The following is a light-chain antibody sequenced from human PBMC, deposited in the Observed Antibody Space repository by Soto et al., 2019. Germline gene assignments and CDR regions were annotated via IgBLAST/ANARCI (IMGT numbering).Light chain of an antibody. CDR1: QSVSGW. CDR2: DVS. V-gene: IGKV1-5*01. CDR3: QQYKNYWT. J-gene: IGKJ1*01. Sequence: DIEVTQSPSTLSAFVGDRVAITCRASQSVSGWLAWYQHKPGKAPKLLIYDVSSLESGVPSRFSGSATGTEFTLTISNLQPDDFATYYCQQYKNYWTFGQGTKVDIK.